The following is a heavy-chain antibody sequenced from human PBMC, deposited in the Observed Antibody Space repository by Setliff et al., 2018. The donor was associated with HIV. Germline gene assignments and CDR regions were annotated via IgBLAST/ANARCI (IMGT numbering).Heavy chain of an antibody. D-gene: IGHD1-1*01. CDR1: GFSLSGNF. CDR2: ITRDGTST. J-gene: IGHJ6*03. Sequence: GGSLRLSCAASGFSLSGNFMHWVRQAPGKGLVSVSRITRDGTSTSYADSVMGLFTTSRDKNTVYLQMNGLRVDDTAVYYCTRDPSNNYFHFYMDVWGKGTTVTVSS. CDR3: TRDPSNNYFHFYMDV. V-gene: IGHV3-74*01.